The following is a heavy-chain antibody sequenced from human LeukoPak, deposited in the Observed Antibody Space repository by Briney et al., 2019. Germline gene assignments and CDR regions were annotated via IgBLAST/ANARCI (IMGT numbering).Heavy chain of an antibody. CDR3: ASLQTDPTIVNGF. J-gene: IGHJ4*02. Sequence: GRSLRLSCAASGFTFSSYSTNWVRQAPGKWLEWVSSISSSSSYIYYADSVKGQFTISRDNAKNSLYLLMNSLRAEDTAVYYCASLQTDPTIVNGFWGQGTLVTVSS. D-gene: IGHD5-24*01. V-gene: IGHV3-21*01. CDR1: GFTFSSYS. CDR2: ISSSSSYI.